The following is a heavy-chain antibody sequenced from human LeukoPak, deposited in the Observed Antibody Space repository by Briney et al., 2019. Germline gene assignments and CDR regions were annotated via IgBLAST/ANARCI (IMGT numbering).Heavy chain of an antibody. CDR2: INHSGST. V-gene: IGHV4-34*01. CDR1: GGSFSGYY. Sequence: KPSETLSLTCAVYGGSFSGYYWSWIRQPPGKGLEWIGEINHSGSTNYNPSLKSRVTISVDTSKNQFSLKLSSVTAADTAVYYCARGYSSSWYVGWFDPWGQGTLVTVSS. D-gene: IGHD6-13*01. CDR3: ARGYSSSWYVGWFDP. J-gene: IGHJ5*02.